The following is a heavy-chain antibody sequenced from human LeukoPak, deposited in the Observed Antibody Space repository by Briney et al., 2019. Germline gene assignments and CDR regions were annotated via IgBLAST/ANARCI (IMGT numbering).Heavy chain of an antibody. CDR2: VWYDGSNK. Sequence: GRSLRLSCAASGFTFSSYGMHWVRQAPGKGLEWVAVVWYDGSNKYYADSVKGRFTISRDNSKNTLYLQMNSLRAEGTAVYYCTRESSGSQRGIDYWGQGTLVTVSS. J-gene: IGHJ4*02. CDR3: TRESSGSQRGIDY. V-gene: IGHV3-33*01. D-gene: IGHD5-12*01. CDR1: GFTFSSYG.